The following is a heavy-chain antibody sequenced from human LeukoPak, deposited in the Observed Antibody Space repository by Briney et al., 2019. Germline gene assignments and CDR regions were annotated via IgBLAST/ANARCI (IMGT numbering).Heavy chain of an antibody. D-gene: IGHD4-11*01. Sequence: SETLSLTCAVSGYSISSGYYWGWIRQPPGKGVEWIGSIYHSGSTYYNPSLKSRVTISVDTSKNQFSLKLSSVTAADTAVYYCARTGDYSKTQDFDYWGQGTLVTVSS. CDR3: ARTGDYSKTQDFDY. CDR2: IYHSGST. V-gene: IGHV4-38-2*01. CDR1: GYSISSGYY. J-gene: IGHJ4*02.